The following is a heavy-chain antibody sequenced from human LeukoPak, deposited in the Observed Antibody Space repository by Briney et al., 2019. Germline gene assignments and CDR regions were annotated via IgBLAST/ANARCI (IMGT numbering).Heavy chain of an antibody. J-gene: IGHJ4*02. V-gene: IGHV4-34*01. CDR3: ARGWRITMVRGVPYYFDY. CDR1: GGSFSGYY. Sequence: SETLSLTCAVYGGSFSGYYWSWIRQPPGKGLEWIGEINHSGSTNYNPSPKSRVTISVDTSKNQFSLKLSSVTAADTAVYYCARGWRITMVRGVPYYFDYWGQGTLVTVSS. CDR2: INHSGST. D-gene: IGHD3-10*01.